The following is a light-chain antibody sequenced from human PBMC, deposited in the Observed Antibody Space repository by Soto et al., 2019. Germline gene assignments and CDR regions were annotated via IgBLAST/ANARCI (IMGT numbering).Light chain of an antibody. Sequence: QSVLTQPPSASGSPGQSVTISCTGTSSDVGGYNYVSWYQQHPGKAPKLMIYEVSKRPSGVPDRFFGSKSGNTASLTVSGLQAEDEADYYCSSYAGSNNGVFGGGTKLTVL. V-gene: IGLV2-8*01. CDR2: EVS. CDR1: SSDVGGYNY. J-gene: IGLJ3*02. CDR3: SSYAGSNNGV.